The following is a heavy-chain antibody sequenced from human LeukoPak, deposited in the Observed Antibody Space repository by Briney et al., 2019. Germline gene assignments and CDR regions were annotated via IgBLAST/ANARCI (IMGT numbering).Heavy chain of an antibody. D-gene: IGHD4-17*01. J-gene: IGHJ4*02. CDR1: TLTFSSYG. CDR3: ARGYYGDYFLYYFDY. Sequence: GGSLRLSCGASTLTFSSYGMSWVRQAPGKGLEWVSYISSSSSYTNYADSVKGRFTISRDNAKNSLYLQMNSLRAEDTAVYYCARGYYGDYFLYYFDYWGQGTLVTVSS. CDR2: ISSSSSYT. V-gene: IGHV3-21*05.